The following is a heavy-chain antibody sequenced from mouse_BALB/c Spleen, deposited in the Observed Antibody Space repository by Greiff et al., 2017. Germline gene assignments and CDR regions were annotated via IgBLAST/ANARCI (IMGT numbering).Heavy chain of an antibody. J-gene: IGHJ4*01. CDR1: GFTFSSYA. D-gene: IGHD4-1*01. Sequence: EVKLMESGGGLVKPGGSLKLSCAASGFTFSSYAMSWVRQSPEKRLEWVAEISSGGSYTYYPDTVTGRFTISRDNAKNTLYLEMSSLRSEDTAMYYCARDGTQLTGTGDYYAMDYWGQGTSVTVSS. CDR3: ARDGTQLTGTGDYYAMDY. V-gene: IGHV5-9-4*01. CDR2: ISSGGSYT.